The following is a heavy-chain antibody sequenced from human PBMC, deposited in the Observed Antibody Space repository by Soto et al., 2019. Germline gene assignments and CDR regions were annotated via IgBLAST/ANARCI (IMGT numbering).Heavy chain of an antibody. Sequence: GGSLRLSCAASGFTFRNFEMNWVRQAPWKGLEWVSYIDATSNIIYYADSVKGRFTISRDNSKNSLSLQMNSLRAEDTAVYYCARDRWHANRYPGAFDIWGRGTMVTVSS. CDR1: GFTFRNFE. V-gene: IGHV3-48*03. D-gene: IGHD1-20*01. J-gene: IGHJ3*02. CDR3: ARDRWHANRYPGAFDI. CDR2: IDATSNII.